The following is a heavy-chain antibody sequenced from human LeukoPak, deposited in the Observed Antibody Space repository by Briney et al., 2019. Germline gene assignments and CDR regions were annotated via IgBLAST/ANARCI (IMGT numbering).Heavy chain of an antibody. CDR2: IEEYGRQI. D-gene: IGHD4-17*01. J-gene: IGHJ4*02. Sequence: PGGSLRLSCAGSGFTFSSYWMTWVRQAPGKGLEWVAHIEEYGRQIYYVDSVKGRFTISRDNAKNSVYLQMNSLRDEDTAVYYCARVGRVTTPRYCDYWGQGTRVTVSS. CDR3: ARVGRVTTPRYCDY. V-gene: IGHV3-7*01. CDR1: GFTFSSYW.